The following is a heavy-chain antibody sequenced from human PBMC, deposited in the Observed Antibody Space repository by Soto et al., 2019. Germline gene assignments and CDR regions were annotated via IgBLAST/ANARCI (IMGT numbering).Heavy chain of an antibody. V-gene: IGHV3-23*01. CDR2: ISGSGGST. D-gene: IGHD3-3*01. Sequence: PGGSLRLSCAASGFTFSSYAMTWVRQAPGKGLEWVSAISGSGGSTYYADSVKGRFTISRDNSKNTLYLQMNSLRAEDTAVYYSAKVTGGAYDDLPYWGQGTLVTVSS. J-gene: IGHJ4*02. CDR3: AKVTGGAYDDLPY. CDR1: GFTFSSYA.